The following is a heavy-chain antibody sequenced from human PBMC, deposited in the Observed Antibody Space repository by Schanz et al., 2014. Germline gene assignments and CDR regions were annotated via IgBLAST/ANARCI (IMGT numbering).Heavy chain of an antibody. J-gene: IGHJ4*02. V-gene: IGHV3-23*01. Sequence: EVQLLESGGGLVQPGGSLRLSCAASGFTFTTHSMTWVRQAPGKGLEWVSGISGSGGSTYYADSVKGRFTISRDNSKTTLSLQMNSLRAEDTAVYYCAKDPSHGDYDHYFDYWGQGTLVTVSS. CDR2: ISGSGGST. D-gene: IGHD3-22*01. CDR1: GFTFTTHS. CDR3: AKDPSHGDYDHYFDY.